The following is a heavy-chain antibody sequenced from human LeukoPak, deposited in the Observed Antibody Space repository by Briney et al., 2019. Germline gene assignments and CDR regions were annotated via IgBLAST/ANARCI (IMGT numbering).Heavy chain of an antibody. CDR3: AKGVRDYDILTGFTLAGYFDL. CDR1: GFTVSSNY. D-gene: IGHD3-9*01. Sequence: GGSLRLSCAASGFTVSSNYMSWVRQAPGKGLEWVSVIYSGGSTYYADSVKGRFTISRDFSKNTLSLQMSSLRAEDTAVYYCAKGVRDYDILTGFTLAGYFDLWGRGTLVTVSS. CDR2: IYSGGST. V-gene: IGHV3-66*01. J-gene: IGHJ2*01.